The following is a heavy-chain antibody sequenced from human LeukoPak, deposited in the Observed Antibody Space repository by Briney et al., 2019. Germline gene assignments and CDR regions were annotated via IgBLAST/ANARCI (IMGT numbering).Heavy chain of an antibody. CDR3: ARLYDSSGYYPFDY. CDR1: GYSFTSYW. Sequence: GESLKISCKGSGYSFTSYWIGWVRQMPGKGLGSMGIIYPGDSDTRYSPSFQGQVTISADKSISTAYLQWSSLKASDTAMYYCARLYDSSGYYPFDYWGQGTLVTVSS. J-gene: IGHJ4*02. V-gene: IGHV5-51*01. CDR2: IYPGDSDT. D-gene: IGHD3-22*01.